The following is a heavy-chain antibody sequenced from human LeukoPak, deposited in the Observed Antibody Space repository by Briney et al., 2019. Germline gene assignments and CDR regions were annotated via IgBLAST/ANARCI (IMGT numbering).Heavy chain of an antibody. CDR3: ARDSDSGYGPFAS. Sequence: PGGSLRLSCAASGFTVSNNYMSWVRQAPGKGLEWVSVIHSGGTTNYADSVQGRFTISRDNSKTTVYLHMNSLRAEDTAVYYRARDSDSGYGPFASWGQGTLVTVSS. CDR2: IHSGGTT. CDR1: GFTVSNNY. D-gene: IGHD5-12*01. V-gene: IGHV3-53*01. J-gene: IGHJ4*02.